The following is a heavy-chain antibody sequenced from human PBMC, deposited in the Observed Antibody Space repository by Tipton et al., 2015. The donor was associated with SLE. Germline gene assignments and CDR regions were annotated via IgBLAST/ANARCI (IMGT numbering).Heavy chain of an antibody. V-gene: IGHV4-4*07. Sequence: TLSLTCTVSGGSISSYYWSWIRQAPGKGLEWIGRIYTSGSTNYNPSLKSRVTISVDTSKNQFSLNLSSVTAADTAVYYCARARRRQWLDNWGQGTQVTVSS. J-gene: IGHJ4*02. CDR2: IYTSGST. CDR1: GGSISSYY. CDR3: ARARRRQWLDN. D-gene: IGHD5-24*01.